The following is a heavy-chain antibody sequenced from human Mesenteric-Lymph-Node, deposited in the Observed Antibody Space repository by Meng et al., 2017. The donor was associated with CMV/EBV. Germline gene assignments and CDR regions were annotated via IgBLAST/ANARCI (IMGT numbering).Heavy chain of an antibody. V-gene: IGHV1-3*01. CDR2: INAGNGNT. J-gene: IGHJ4*02. CDR3: ARGRYCSSTSCPAFDY. Sequence: SGYTLTSYAMHWVRQAPGQRLEWMGWINAGNGNTKYSQKFQGRVTITRDTSASTAYMELSSLRSEDTAVYYCARGRYCSSTSCPAFDYWGQGTLVTVSS. CDR1: GYTLTSYA. D-gene: IGHD2-2*01.